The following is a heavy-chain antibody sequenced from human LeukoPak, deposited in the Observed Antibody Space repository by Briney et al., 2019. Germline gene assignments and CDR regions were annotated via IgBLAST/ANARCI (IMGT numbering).Heavy chain of an antibody. V-gene: IGHV4-59*08. CDR1: GVSFSSYY. CDR2: IYDSGST. CDR3: ARHPDYYYYGMDV. Sequence: SETLCLTCTVSGVSFSSYYWSWIRQPPGRGLEWIGYIYDSGSTNYNTSLKSRVTMSVDTSKNQFSLKLTSVTAADTAVYYCARHPDYYYYGMDVWGQGTTVTVSS. J-gene: IGHJ6*02.